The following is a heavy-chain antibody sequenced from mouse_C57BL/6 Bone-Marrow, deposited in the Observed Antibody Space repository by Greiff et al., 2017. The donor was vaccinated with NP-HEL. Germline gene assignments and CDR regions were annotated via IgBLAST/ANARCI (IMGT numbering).Heavy chain of an antibody. CDR3: ARRVHYYGSSYWYFDV. J-gene: IGHJ1*01. CDR1: GYTFTSYT. CDR2: INPSSGYT. D-gene: IGHD1-1*01. Sequence: QVQLKESGAELARPGASVKMSCKASGYTFTSYTMHWVKQRPGQGLEWIGYINPSSGYTKYNQKFKDKATLPADKSSSTAYMRLSSLTSEDSAVYYCARRVHYYGSSYWYFDVWGSGTTVTVSS. V-gene: IGHV1-4*01.